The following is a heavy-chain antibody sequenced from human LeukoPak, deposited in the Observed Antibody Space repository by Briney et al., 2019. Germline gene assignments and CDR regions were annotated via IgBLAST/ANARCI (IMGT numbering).Heavy chain of an antibody. CDR1: GFTFSSYE. Sequence: PGGSLRLSCAASGFTFSSYEMNWVRQAPGKGLEWVSYISSSGSTIYYADSVKGRFTISRDNAKNSLYLQMNSLRAEDTAVYYCARLAGAAAGTDYWGQGTLVTVSS. J-gene: IGHJ4*02. V-gene: IGHV3-48*03. CDR2: ISSSGSTI. CDR3: ARLAGAAAGTDY. D-gene: IGHD6-13*01.